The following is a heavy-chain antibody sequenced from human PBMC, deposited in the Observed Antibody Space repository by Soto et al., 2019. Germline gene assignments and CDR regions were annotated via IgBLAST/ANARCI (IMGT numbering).Heavy chain of an antibody. CDR1: GGSISSGGYS. CDR2: IYHSGST. J-gene: IGHJ6*02. V-gene: IGHV4-30-2*01. Sequence: PSETLSLTCAVSGGSISSGGYSWSWIRQPPGKGLEWIGYIYHSGSTNYNPSLKSRVTISVDTSKNQFSLKLSSVTAADTAVYYCARDKLHYDILTGYPNPYYYYGMDVWGQGTTVTVSS. CDR3: ARDKLHYDILTGYPNPYYYYGMDV. D-gene: IGHD3-9*01.